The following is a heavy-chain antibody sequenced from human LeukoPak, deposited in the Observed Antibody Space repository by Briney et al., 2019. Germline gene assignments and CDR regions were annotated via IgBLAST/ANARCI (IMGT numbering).Heavy chain of an antibody. J-gene: IGHJ5*02. Sequence: GGSLRLSCAASGLTFRTYAMSWVRQAPGKGLEWISYISSSGSTIYYVDSVKGRFTISRDNAKNTLYLQMNSLRAEDTAVYYCAREGKLRWFDPWGQGTLVTVSS. V-gene: IGHV3-48*04. D-gene: IGHD3-16*01. CDR1: GLTFRTYA. CDR3: AREGKLRWFDP. CDR2: ISSSGSTI.